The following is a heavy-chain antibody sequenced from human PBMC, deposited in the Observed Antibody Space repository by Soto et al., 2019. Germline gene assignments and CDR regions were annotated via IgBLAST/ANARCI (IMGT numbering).Heavy chain of an antibody. CDR2: ISYDGSNK. CDR3: AKEPIPVYYYYGMDV. J-gene: IGHJ6*02. CDR1: GFTFSSYG. Sequence: QVQLVESGGGVVQPGRSLRLSCAASGFTFSSYGMHWVRQAPGKRLEWVAVISYDGSNKYYADSVKGRFTISRDNSKNTLYLQMNSLRAEDTAVYYCAKEPIPVYYYYGMDVWGQGTTVTVSS. V-gene: IGHV3-30*18.